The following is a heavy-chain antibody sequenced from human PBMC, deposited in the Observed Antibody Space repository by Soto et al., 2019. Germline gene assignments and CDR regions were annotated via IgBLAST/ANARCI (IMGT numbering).Heavy chain of an antibody. D-gene: IGHD6-13*01. Sequence: SVKVSCNASGGTFSSYAISWVRQAPGQGLEWMGGIIPIFGTANYAQKCQGRVTITADESTSTAYMELSSLRSEDTAVYYCGGGRIAALSHYYYGMDVWGQGTRVTVSS. V-gene: IGHV1-69*13. CDR1: GGTFSSYA. CDR2: IIPIFGTA. J-gene: IGHJ6*02. CDR3: GGGRIAALSHYYYGMDV.